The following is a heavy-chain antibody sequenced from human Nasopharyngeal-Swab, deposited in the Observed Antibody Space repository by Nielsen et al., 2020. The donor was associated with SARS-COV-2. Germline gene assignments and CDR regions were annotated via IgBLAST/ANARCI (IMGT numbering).Heavy chain of an antibody. CDR3: ARLYSSSWYKYNWFDP. D-gene: IGHD6-13*01. Sequence: PGKGLEWIGSIYYSGSTYYNPSLNSRVTISVDTSKNQFSLKLSSVTAADTAVYYCARLYSSSWYKYNWFDPWGQGTLVTVSS. CDR2: IYYSGST. V-gene: IGHV4-39*07. J-gene: IGHJ5*02.